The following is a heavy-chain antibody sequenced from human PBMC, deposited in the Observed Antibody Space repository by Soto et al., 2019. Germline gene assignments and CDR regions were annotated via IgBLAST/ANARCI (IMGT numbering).Heavy chain of an antibody. D-gene: IGHD3-10*01. Sequence: ASVKVSCKASGYTFTRYGISWVRQAPGQGLEWMGWISAYNGNTNYAQKLQGRVTMTTDTSTSTAYMELRSLRSDDTAVYYCLVDYYYGPGSYYAYWGQGTLVTVSS. J-gene: IGHJ4*02. CDR1: GYTFTRYG. CDR3: LVDYYYGPGSYYAY. V-gene: IGHV1-18*01. CDR2: ISAYNGNT.